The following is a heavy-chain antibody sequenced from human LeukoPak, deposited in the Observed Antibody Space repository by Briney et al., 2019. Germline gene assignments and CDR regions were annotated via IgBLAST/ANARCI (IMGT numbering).Heavy chain of an antibody. J-gene: IGHJ6*02. D-gene: IGHD3-3*01. CDR3: ARGTTSEIFGVVLSYYYYGMDV. Sequence: SVKVSCKASGGTFSSYAISWVRQAPGQGLEWMGRIIPIFGIANYAQKFQGRVTITADKPTSTAYMELSSLRSEDTAVYYCARGTTSEIFGVVLSYYYYGMDVWGQGTTVTVSS. V-gene: IGHV1-69*04. CDR1: GGTFSSYA. CDR2: IIPIFGIA.